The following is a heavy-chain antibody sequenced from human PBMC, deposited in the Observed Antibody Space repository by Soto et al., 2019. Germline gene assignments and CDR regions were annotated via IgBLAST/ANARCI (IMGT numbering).Heavy chain of an antibody. CDR3: ARGAAGYYDSSGKFDY. J-gene: IGHJ4*02. Sequence: SVKVSCKASGGTFSSYAISWVRQAPGQGLEWMGGIIPIFGTANYAQKFQGRVTITADESTSTAYMELSSLRSEDTAVYYCARGAAGYYDSSGKFDYWGQGTLVTVSS. D-gene: IGHD3-22*01. CDR2: IIPIFGTA. CDR1: GGTFSSYA. V-gene: IGHV1-69*13.